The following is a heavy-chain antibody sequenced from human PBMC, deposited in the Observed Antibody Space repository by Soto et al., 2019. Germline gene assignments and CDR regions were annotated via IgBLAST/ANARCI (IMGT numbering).Heavy chain of an antibody. Sequence: GASVKVSCKTSGDTFSSYAISWVRQAPGQGLEWMGGIIPIFGVSNYAQKFQGRATITADESTSTAYMQLSSLRSEDTAVYYCAREATYFYDTSGYSLNYFDYWGQGPRSPSPQ. CDR2: IIPIFGVS. CDR1: GDTFSSYA. J-gene: IGHJ4*02. CDR3: AREATYFYDTSGYSLNYFDY. V-gene: IGHV1-69*13. D-gene: IGHD3-22*01.